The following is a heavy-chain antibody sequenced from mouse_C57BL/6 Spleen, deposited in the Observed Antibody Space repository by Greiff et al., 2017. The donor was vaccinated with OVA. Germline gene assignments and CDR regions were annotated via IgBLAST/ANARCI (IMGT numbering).Heavy chain of an antibody. J-gene: IGHJ4*01. CDR1: GFTFSDYG. V-gene: IGHV5-17*01. Sequence: EVKLVESGGGLVKPGGSLKLSCAASGFTFSDYGMHWVRQAPEKGLEWVAYISSGSSTIYYADTVKGRFTISRDNAKNTLFLQMTSLRSEDTAMYYCARFYDGYYVSDYWGQGTSVTVSS. CDR3: ARFYDGYYVSDY. D-gene: IGHD2-3*01. CDR2: ISSGSSTI.